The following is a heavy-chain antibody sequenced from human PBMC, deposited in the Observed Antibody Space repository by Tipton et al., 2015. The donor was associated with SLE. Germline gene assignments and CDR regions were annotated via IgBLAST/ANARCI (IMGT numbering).Heavy chain of an antibody. D-gene: IGHD3-9*01. V-gene: IGHV4-39*07. Sequence: TLSLTCTVSGGSISTNTYFWGWIRQPPGKELEWIGNIHYSGDTYYNPSLKSRVTISVDTSKNQFSLKLSSVTAADTAVYYCARLTAITIFNNWFDPWGQGTLVTVSS. CDR2: IHYSGDT. J-gene: IGHJ5*02. CDR1: GGSISTNTYF. CDR3: ARLTAITIFNNWFDP.